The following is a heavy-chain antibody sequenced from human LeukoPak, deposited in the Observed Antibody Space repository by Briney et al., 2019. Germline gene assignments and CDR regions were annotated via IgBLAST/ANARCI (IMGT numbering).Heavy chain of an antibody. V-gene: IGHV3-23*01. J-gene: IGHJ3*02. CDR2: ISGSGGNT. CDR3: AKVGLWFGEYAFDI. Sequence: GGSLRLSCAASGVTFGDFGMSWVRQAPGKGLEWVSGISGSGGNTYYADSVKGRFTISRDNSRNTLYLQMNSLRAEDTAVYYCAKVGLWFGEYAFDIWGQGTMVTVSS. CDR1: GVTFGDFG. D-gene: IGHD3-10*01.